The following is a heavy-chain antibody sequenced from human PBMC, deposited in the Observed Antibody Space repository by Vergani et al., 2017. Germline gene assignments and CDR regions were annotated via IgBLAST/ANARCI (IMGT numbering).Heavy chain of an antibody. V-gene: IGHV3-23*01. CDR3: AKEGITMVRGVAIAPYFDY. CDR2: ISGSGGST. CDR1: GFTFSSYA. J-gene: IGHJ4*02. D-gene: IGHD3-10*01. Sequence: EVQLMESGGGWAQPGGSLRLSCAASGFTFSSYAMSWVRQAPGKGLEWVSAISGSGGSTYYADSVKGRFTISRDNSKNTLYLQMNSLRAEDTAVYYCAKEGITMVRGVAIAPYFDYWGQGTLVTVSS.